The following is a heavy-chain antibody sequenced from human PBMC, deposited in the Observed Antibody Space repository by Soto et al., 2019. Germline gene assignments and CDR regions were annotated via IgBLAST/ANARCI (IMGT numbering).Heavy chain of an antibody. CDR1: GGTFSSYA. CDR2: IIPIFGTA. D-gene: IGHD3-3*01. V-gene: IGHV1-69*12. CDR3: AREKPDFWSGYYIPYYYYGMDV. J-gene: IGHJ6*02. Sequence: QVQLVQSGAEVKKPGSSVKVSCKASGGTFSSYAISWVRQAPGQGLEWMGGIIPIFGTANYAQKFQGRVTSTADESTSTADMELSSLRSEDTAVYYCAREKPDFWSGYYIPYYYYGMDVWGQGTTVTVSS.